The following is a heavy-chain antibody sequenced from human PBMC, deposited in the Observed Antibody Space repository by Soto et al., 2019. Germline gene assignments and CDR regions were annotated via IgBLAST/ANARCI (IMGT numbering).Heavy chain of an antibody. CDR3: ARYCSGGSCDYGYYFDY. D-gene: IGHD2-15*01. Sequence: PETLSLTCTVSGGSISSSTYYWGWIRQPPGKGLEWIASMYYTGSTYYNPSLKSRVTMSVDTSKNQFSLRLSSVTAADTAVYYCARYCSGGSCDYGYYFDYWGQGTLVTVSS. J-gene: IGHJ4*02. V-gene: IGHV4-39*01. CDR1: GGSISSSTYY. CDR2: MYYTGST.